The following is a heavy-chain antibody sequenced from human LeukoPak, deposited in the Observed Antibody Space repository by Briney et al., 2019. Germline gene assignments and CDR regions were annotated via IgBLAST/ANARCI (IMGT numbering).Heavy chain of an antibody. CDR2: ISSSSSYI. V-gene: IGHV3-21*01. D-gene: IGHD5-18*01. J-gene: IGHJ3*02. Sequence: GSLRLSCAASGFTFSSYSMNWVRQAPGKGLEWVSSISSSSSYIYYADSVKGRFTISRDNAKNSLYLQMNSLRAEDTAVYYCARERYSYAAGAFDIWGQGTMVTVSS. CDR3: ARERYSYAAGAFDI. CDR1: GFTFSSYS.